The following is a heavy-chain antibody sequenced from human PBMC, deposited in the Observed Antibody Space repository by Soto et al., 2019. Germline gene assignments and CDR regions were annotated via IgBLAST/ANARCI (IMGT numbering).Heavy chain of an antibody. CDR1: AGSITGDSYY. V-gene: IGHV4-61*01. J-gene: IGHJ4*02. D-gene: IGHD2-21*02. CDR2: ISYNGRT. Sequence: PSETLSLTCNVSAGSITGDSYYWTWIRQPPGKGLEWLGYISYNGRTNYNPSLKSRVTISVDTSRKQFFLRLTSVTAADTAIYYCARDPCGSDCYSGLDYWGQGSPVPVSS. CDR3: ARDPCGSDCYSGLDY.